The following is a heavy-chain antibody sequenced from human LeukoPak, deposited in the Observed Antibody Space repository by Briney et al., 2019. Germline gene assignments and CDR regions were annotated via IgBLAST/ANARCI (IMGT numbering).Heavy chain of an antibody. Sequence: GGSLRLSCAASGFTFSSYSMNWVRQAPGKGLEWVSSISSSSSYIYYADSVKGRFTISRDNAKNSLYLQMSSLRAEDTAVYYCAKSPLPYDHCSGSFCYSPYWGQGTLVTVSS. V-gene: IGHV3-21*06. CDR2: ISSSSSYI. CDR3: AKSPLPYDHCSGSFCYSPY. CDR1: GFTFSSYS. J-gene: IGHJ1*01. D-gene: IGHD2-15*01.